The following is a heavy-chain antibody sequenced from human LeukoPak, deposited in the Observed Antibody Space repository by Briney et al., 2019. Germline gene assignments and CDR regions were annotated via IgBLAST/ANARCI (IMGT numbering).Heavy chain of an antibody. V-gene: IGHV4-59*01. CDR3: VAYLDAFDI. CDR1: GGSISRYY. D-gene: IGHD3-16*01. CDR2: IFFNGNT. J-gene: IGHJ3*02. Sequence: PSETLSLTCTVSGGSISRYYWNWIRQPPGGGLEWIGYIFFNGNTKYNPSLKSRVTISVDTSKSQFSLNLSSVTAADTAVYYCVAYLDAFDIWGQGTVVTVSP.